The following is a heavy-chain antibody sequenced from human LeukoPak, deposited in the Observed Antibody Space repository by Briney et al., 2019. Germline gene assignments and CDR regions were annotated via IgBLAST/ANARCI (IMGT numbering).Heavy chain of an antibody. J-gene: IGHJ4*02. CDR1: GFDFQNHV. V-gene: IGHV3-30-3*01. D-gene: IGHD3-10*01. CDR2: ISHHVNVK. Sequence: GGSLRLSCAASGFDFQNHVIHWVRQVPGKGLEWVAVISHHVNVKFYADSVKGRLTISRDNSAKTVYLHMNSLRTEDAAVYYCGREGYYDSGSSPTFYFDHWGQGTVVTVSS. CDR3: GREGYYDSGSSPTFYFDH.